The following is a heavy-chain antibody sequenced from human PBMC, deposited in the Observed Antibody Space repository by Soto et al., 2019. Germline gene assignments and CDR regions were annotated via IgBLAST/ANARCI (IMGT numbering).Heavy chain of an antibody. J-gene: IGHJ5*02. V-gene: IGHV5-10-1*01. D-gene: IGHD3-16*02. CDR1: GYRFTSYW. Sequence: GESLKISCEISGYRFTSYWITWVRQLPGKGLEWMGRIDPLDSQTNYSASFQGHVTFSADKSINTAFLQWSSLKASDTATYFCARRAVITSGGVIVSNWFDPWGQGTPVTVSS. CDR2: IDPLDSQT. CDR3: ARRAVITSGGVIVSNWFDP.